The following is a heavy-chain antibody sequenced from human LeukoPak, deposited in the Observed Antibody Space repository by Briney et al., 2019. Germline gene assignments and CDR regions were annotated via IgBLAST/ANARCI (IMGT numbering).Heavy chain of an antibody. D-gene: IGHD3-3*01. CDR3: ARVLDDFRQSDRGENYYYYYMDV. J-gene: IGHJ6*03. Sequence: ASVKVSCKASGYTFTSYGISWVRQAPGQGPEWMGWISAYSTYNGNTNYAQKLQGRVTMTTDTSTSTAYMELRSLRSDDTAVYYCARVLDDFRQSDRGENYYYYYMDVWGKGTTVTVSS. V-gene: IGHV1-18*01. CDR2: ISAYSTYNGNT. CDR1: GYTFTSYG.